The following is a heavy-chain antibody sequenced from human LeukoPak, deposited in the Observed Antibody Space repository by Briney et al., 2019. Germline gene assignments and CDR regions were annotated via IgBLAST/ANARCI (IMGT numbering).Heavy chain of an antibody. CDR1: GFTFSNAW. Sequence: PGGSLRLSCAGSGFTFSNAWMNWVRQAPGKGLEWVTIIKYDGSQKYYADSVKGRFTISRDNAKNSLSLQMNSLRVEDTAVYYCARDWNYFENSGFYFEHWGQGTLVTVSS. CDR2: IKYDGSQK. CDR3: ARDWNYFENSGFYFEH. D-gene: IGHD3-22*01. V-gene: IGHV3-7*03. J-gene: IGHJ4*02.